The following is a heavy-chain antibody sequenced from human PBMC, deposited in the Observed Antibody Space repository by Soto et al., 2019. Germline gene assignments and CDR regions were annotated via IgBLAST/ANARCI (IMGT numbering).Heavy chain of an antibody. Sequence: QVQLVESGRGVVQPGRSLRLSCAASGFTFSNYGMHWVRQAPGKGLEWVAVIWSDGSNKYYADSVKGRFTISRDNSKNTLDLQMNSVRAEDTAVYYCARGGYCSSTSCYTQRGGVERRLYYYYYGMDVWGQGTTVTVSS. CDR2: IWSDGSNK. J-gene: IGHJ6*02. CDR1: GFTFSNYG. V-gene: IGHV3-33*01. D-gene: IGHD2-2*02. CDR3: ARGGYCSSTSCYTQRGGVERRLYYYYYGMDV.